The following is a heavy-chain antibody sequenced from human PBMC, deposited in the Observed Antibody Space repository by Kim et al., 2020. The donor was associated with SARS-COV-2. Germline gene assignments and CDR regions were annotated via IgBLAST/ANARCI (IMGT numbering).Heavy chain of an antibody. Sequence: GGSLRLSCAASGFTFTEYWMHWVRQAPGKGLMWVSRIDTDGSETAYSDSVRGRFTISRDIAKNTLYLQMTSLTAEDTAVYYCARGGRLTAYSPGAFDIWG. CDR3: ARGGRLTAYSPGAFDI. CDR2: IDTDGSET. CDR1: GFTFTEYW. J-gene: IGHJ3*02. D-gene: IGHD3-9*01. V-gene: IGHV3-74*01.